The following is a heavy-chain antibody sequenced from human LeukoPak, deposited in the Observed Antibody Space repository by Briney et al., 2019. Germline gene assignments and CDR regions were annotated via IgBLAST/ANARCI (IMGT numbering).Heavy chain of an antibody. Sequence: SETLSLTCAVYGGSFSGYYWSWIRQPPGKGLEWIGEINHSGSTNYNPSLKSRVTISVDTSKNQFSLKLSSVSAADTAVYYCARGLNRITLFGVVDYWGQGTLVTVSS. CDR3: ARGLNRITLFGVVDY. D-gene: IGHD3-3*01. CDR2: INHSGST. V-gene: IGHV4-34*01. CDR1: GGSFSGYY. J-gene: IGHJ4*02.